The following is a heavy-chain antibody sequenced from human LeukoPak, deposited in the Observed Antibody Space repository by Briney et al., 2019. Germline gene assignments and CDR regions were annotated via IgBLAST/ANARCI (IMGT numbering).Heavy chain of an antibody. J-gene: IGHJ4*02. CDR3: AKAGTQGAELWFGESYFDY. Sequence: GGSLRLSCAASGFTLGSYAMSWVRQAPGKGLEWVSAISGSGGSTYYADSVKGRFTISRDNSKNTLYLQMNSLRAEDTAVYYCAKAGTQGAELWFGESYFDYWGQGTLVTVSS. CDR2: ISGSGGST. V-gene: IGHV3-23*01. D-gene: IGHD3-10*01. CDR1: GFTLGSYA.